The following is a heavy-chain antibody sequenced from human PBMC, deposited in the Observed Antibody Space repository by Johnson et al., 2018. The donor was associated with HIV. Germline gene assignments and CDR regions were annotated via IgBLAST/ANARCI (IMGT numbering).Heavy chain of an antibody. D-gene: IGHD6-6*01. CDR3: AKDKEYSSSPGAFDI. J-gene: IGHJ3*02. CDR1: GFTFSSYG. V-gene: IGHV3-33*06. Sequence: VQLVESGGGVVQPGRSLRLSCAASGFTFSSYGMHWVRQAPGKGLEWVAVIWYDGSNKYYADSVKGRVTISRDNSKNTLYLQMNSLRAEDTAVYYCAKDKEYSSSPGAFDIWGQGTMVTVSS. CDR2: IWYDGSNK.